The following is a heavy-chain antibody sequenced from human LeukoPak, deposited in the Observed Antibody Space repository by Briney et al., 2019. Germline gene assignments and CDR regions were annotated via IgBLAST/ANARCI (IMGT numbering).Heavy chain of an antibody. CDR2: IYHTGST. CDR3: ARVAWAPVGATSWDNWFDP. CDR1: GYSLSSDYY. J-gene: IGHJ5*02. V-gene: IGHV4-38-2*02. Sequence: PSETLSLTCTVSGYSLSSDYYWGWIRQPPGKGLEWIGSIYHTGSTYYNPSLKSRVTISVDTSKNQFSLKLTSVTAADTAVHYCARVAWAPVGATSWDNWFDPWGQGTLVTVSS. D-gene: IGHD1-26*01.